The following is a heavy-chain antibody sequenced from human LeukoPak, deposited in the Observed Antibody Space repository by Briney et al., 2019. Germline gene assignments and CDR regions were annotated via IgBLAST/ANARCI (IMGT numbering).Heavy chain of an antibody. V-gene: IGHV3-53*01. J-gene: IGHJ3*02. CDR2: IYSGGST. CDR1: GFTVSSNY. D-gene: IGHD1-26*01. Sequence: LPGGSLRLSCAASGFTVSSNYMSWVRQAPGKGLELVSVIYSGGSTYYADSVKGRFTISRENSKNTLYLQMNSLRAEDTAVYYCARVGSGSYYGAFDIWGQGTMVTVSS. CDR3: ARVGSGSYYGAFDI.